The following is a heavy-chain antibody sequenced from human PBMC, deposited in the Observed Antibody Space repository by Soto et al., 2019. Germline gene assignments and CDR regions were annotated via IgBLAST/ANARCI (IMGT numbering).Heavy chain of an antibody. D-gene: IGHD3-3*01. CDR1: GYTFTSYA. CDR2: INAGNGNT. J-gene: IGHJ5*02. V-gene: IGHV1-3*01. CDR3: ARALTIFGVVNWFDP. Sequence: ASVKVSCKASGYTFTSYAMHWVRQAPGQRLEWMGWINAGNGNTKYSQKFQGRVTITRDTSASTAYMELSSLRSEDTAVYYCARALTIFGVVNWFDPWGQGTLVTVSS.